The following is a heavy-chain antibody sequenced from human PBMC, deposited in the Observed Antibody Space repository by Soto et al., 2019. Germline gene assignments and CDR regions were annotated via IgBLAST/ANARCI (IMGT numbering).Heavy chain of an antibody. CDR1: GGTFSSYA. Sequence: VASVKVSCKASGGTFSSYAISWVRQAPGQGLEWMGGIIPIFGTANYAQKFQGRVTITADESTSTAYMELSSLRSEDTAVYYCARGMKAVAGNAFDIWGQGTMVTVSS. CDR3: ARGMKAVAGNAFDI. J-gene: IGHJ3*02. D-gene: IGHD6-19*01. CDR2: IIPIFGTA. V-gene: IGHV1-69*13.